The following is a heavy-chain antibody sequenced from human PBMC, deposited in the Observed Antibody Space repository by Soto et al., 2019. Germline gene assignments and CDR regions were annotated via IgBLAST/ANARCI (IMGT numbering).Heavy chain of an antibody. J-gene: IGHJ5*02. CDR1: GFTFSAYG. V-gene: IGHV3-33*08. CDR3: ARDLWSTQPPKTLAAAGPNWFDP. Sequence: PGGSLRLSCAASGFTFSAYGMHWVRQAPGKGLEWVAVMWYDGSNKYYADSVKGRFTISRDISKNTLYLQMNSLRAEDTAIYYCARDLWSTQPPKTLAAAGPNWFDPWGHGTLVTVSS. CDR2: MWYDGSNK. D-gene: IGHD6-13*01.